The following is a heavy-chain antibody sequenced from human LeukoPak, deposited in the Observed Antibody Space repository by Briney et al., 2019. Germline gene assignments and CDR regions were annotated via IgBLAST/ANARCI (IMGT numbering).Heavy chain of an antibody. CDR3: AKDIKARGWFEIFVAEYFQH. D-gene: IGHD3-10*01. CDR1: GFTFSSYG. CDR2: ISYGGSNK. Sequence: GGSLRLSCAASGFTFSSYGMHWVRQAPGKGLEWVAVISYGGSNKYYADSVKGRFTISRDNSKNTLYLQMNSLRAEDTAVYYCAKDIKARGWFEIFVAEYFQHWGQGTLVTVSP. J-gene: IGHJ1*01. V-gene: IGHV3-30*18.